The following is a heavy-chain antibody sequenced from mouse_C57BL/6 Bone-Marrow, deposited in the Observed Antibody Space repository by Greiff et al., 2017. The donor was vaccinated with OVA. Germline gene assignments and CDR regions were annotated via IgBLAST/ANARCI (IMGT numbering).Heavy chain of an antibody. J-gene: IGHJ2*01. Sequence: EVQRVESEGGLVQPGSSMKLSCTASGFTFSDYYMAWVRQVPEKGLEWVANINYDGSSTYYLDSLKSRFIISRDNAKNILYLQMSSLKSEDTATYYCARGGNLYYFDYWGQGTTLTVSS. D-gene: IGHD2-1*01. V-gene: IGHV5-16*01. CDR2: INYDGSST. CDR1: GFTFSDYY. CDR3: ARGGNLYYFDY.